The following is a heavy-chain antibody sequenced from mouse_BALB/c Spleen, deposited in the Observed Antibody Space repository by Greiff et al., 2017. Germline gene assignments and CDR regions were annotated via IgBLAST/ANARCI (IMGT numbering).Heavy chain of an antibody. CDR2: ISYSGST. D-gene: IGHD1-1*01. CDR1: GDSITSGY. CDR3: ARTFDYGYAMDY. Sequence: EVQLKQSGPSLVKPSQTLSLTCSVTGDSITSGYWNWIRKFPGNKLEYMGYISYSGSTYYNPSLKSRISITRDTSKNQYYLQLNSVTTEDTATYYCARTFDYGYAMDYWGQGTSVTVSS. J-gene: IGHJ4*01. V-gene: IGHV3-8*02.